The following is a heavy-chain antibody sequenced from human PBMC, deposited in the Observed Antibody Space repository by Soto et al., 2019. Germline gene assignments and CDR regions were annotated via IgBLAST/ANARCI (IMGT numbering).Heavy chain of an antibody. J-gene: IGHJ4*02. CDR1: GFTFSNAW. CDR2: IKSKTDGGTT. CDR3: TTTTPGLLWFGESLQPQIDY. Sequence: PGGSLRLSCAASGFTFSNAWMSWVRQAPGKGLEWVGRIKSKTDGGTTDYAAPVKGRFTISRDDSKNTLYLQMNSLKTEDTAVYYCTTTTPGLLWFGESLQPQIDYWGQGTLVTVSS. D-gene: IGHD3-10*01. V-gene: IGHV3-15*01.